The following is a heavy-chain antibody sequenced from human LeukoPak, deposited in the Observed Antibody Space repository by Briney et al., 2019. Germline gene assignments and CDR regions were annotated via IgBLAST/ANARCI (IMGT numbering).Heavy chain of an antibody. V-gene: IGHV4-31*03. Sequence: SETLSLTCTVSGGSISSGGYYWSWIRQHPGKGLEWIGYIYYSGSTYYNPSLKSRVTISVDTSKNQFSLKLSSVTAADTAVYYCARAALRYDSSGYYSGSWFDPWGQGTLVTVSS. CDR2: IYYSGST. D-gene: IGHD3-22*01. CDR1: GGSISSGGYY. CDR3: ARAALRYDSSGYYSGSWFDP. J-gene: IGHJ5*02.